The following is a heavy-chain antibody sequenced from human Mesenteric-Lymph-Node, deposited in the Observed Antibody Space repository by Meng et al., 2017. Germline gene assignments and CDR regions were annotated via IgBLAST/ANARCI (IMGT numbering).Heavy chain of an antibody. Sequence: ASVKVSCKASGYTFTGYYTHWVRQAPGQGLEWMGRINPNSGGTNYAQKFQGRVTMTRDKSISTAYMELSSLRSEDTAVYYCATDLYSSSWHGGAFDIWGQGTMVTVSS. CDR1: GYTFTGYY. CDR2: INPNSGGT. J-gene: IGHJ3*02. CDR3: ATDLYSSSWHGGAFDI. D-gene: IGHD6-13*01. V-gene: IGHV1-2*06.